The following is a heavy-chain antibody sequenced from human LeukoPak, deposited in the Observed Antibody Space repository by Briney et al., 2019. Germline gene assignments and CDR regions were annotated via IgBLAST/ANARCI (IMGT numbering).Heavy chain of an antibody. CDR1: GFTFSSYN. Sequence: GGSLRLSCAASGFTFSSYNMNWVRRAPGQGLEWVSTIRTNGAGTHYADSVRGRFTISRDDSKNTLYLQMDSLRAEDTAVYYCAQSPGYNNYYYYGMDVWGQGTTVTVSS. D-gene: IGHD1-1*01. V-gene: IGHV3-23*01. CDR3: AQSPGYNNYYYYGMDV. CDR2: IRTNGAGT. J-gene: IGHJ6*02.